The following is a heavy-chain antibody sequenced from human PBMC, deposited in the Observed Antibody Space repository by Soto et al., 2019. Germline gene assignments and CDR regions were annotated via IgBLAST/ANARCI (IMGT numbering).Heavy chain of an antibody. V-gene: IGHV4-59*11. CDR1: GGSISSHY. CDR3: ASFLVRGVIGY. D-gene: IGHD3-10*01. J-gene: IGHJ4*02. Sequence: PSETLSLTCTVSGGSISSHYWSWIRQPPGKGLEWIGYIYYSGSTNYNPSLKSRVNISVDKSKNQFSQKQSYVTAADTAVYYCASFLVRGVIGYWGQGTLVTVSS. CDR2: IYYSGST.